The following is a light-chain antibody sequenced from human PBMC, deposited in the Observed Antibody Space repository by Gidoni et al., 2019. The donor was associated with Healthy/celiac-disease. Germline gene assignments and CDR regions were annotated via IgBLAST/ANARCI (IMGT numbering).Light chain of an antibody. CDR2: WAS. Sequence: EIVMTKSPDSLAVSLGERATINCKSSQSVLYSSNNKNYLAWYQQKPGQPPKLLIYWASTRESGVPDRFSGSGSGTDFTLTISSLQAEDVAVYYCQQYYSTPETFGQGTKVEIK. V-gene: IGKV4-1*01. J-gene: IGKJ1*01. CDR1: QSVLYSSNNKNY. CDR3: QQYYSTPET.